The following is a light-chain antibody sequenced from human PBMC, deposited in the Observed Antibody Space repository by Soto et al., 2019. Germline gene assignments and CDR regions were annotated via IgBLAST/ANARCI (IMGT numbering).Light chain of an antibody. J-gene: IGKJ1*01. Sequence: LQLTRSPSTLSAYVGDRVTITCRASQSISSWLAWYQQKPGKAPKLLIYKASSLESGVPSRFSGSGSGTEFTLTVSSLQPDDFATYYCQQFNNYPWTFGQGTKVDIK. CDR3: QQFNNYPWT. CDR2: KAS. CDR1: QSISSW. V-gene: IGKV1-5*03.